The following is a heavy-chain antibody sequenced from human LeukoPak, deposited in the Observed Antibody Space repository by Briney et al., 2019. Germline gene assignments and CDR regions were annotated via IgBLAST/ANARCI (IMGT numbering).Heavy chain of an antibody. Sequence: PSETLSLTCAVYGGSFSGYYWSLIRRPPGKGLEWIGESNHSGSTNYNPSLKSRVTISVDTSKNQFSLKLSSVTAADTAVYYCASGGGDHYYDSSGYLYYFDYWGQGTLVTVSS. V-gene: IGHV4-34*01. D-gene: IGHD3-22*01. J-gene: IGHJ4*02. CDR1: GGSFSGYY. CDR2: SNHSGST. CDR3: ASGGGDHYYDSSGYLYYFDY.